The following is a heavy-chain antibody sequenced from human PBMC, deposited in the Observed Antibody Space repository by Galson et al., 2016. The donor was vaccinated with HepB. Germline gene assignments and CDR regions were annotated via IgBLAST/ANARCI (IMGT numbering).Heavy chain of an antibody. CDR2: INSASGNT. CDR3: ARDLIGNMDV. J-gene: IGHJ6*02. Sequence: SVKVSCKASGYSFSTYDMNWVRQSPGQRLEWLGYINSASGNTKYSESFQGRVTLTRDTFATTHYMELTSLTSEDTAVYYCARDLIGNMDVWGQGTTVAVSS. CDR1: GYSFSTYD. V-gene: IGHV1-3*01. D-gene: IGHD3-16*02.